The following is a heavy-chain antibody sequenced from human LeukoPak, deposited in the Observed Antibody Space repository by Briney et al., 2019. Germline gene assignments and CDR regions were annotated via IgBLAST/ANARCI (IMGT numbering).Heavy chain of an antibody. V-gene: IGHV4-39*07. J-gene: IGHJ3*02. CDR2: IYYSGST. CDR3: ARDRPPAFDI. CDR1: GGSISSSSYY. Sequence: SETLSLTCTVSGGSISSSSYYWGWIRQPPGEGLEWIGSIYYSGSTYYNPSLKSRLTISVDTSKNQFSLKLSSVTAADTAVYYCARDRPPAFDIWGQGTMVTVSS.